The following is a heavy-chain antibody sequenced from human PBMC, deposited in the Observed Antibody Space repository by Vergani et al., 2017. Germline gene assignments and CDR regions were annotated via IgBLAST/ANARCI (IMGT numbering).Heavy chain of an antibody. CDR2: IWFDGSQK. CDR3: AREGXRSWCYYYWYMDV. V-gene: IGHV3-33*01. D-gene: IGHD6-13*01. Sequence: QVELVESGGGVVQPGRSLRLSCEAPHFSFSDYGMHWVRQAPGKGLEWVAIIWFDGSQKYYADSVKGRFTISRDNSRNTLYLQMNSLRDEDTAVYYCAREGXRSWCYYYWYMDVWGKGTSVTVSS. CDR1: HFSFSDYG. J-gene: IGHJ6*03.